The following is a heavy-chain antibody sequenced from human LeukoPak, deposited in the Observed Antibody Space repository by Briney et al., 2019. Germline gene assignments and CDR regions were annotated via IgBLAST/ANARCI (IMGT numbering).Heavy chain of an antibody. V-gene: IGHV3-48*02. CDR3: ARGNDYGFDY. Sequence: PGGSLRLSCAASGFTFSSYSMNWVRQAPGKGLEWVSHIRITTTTYYADSVKGRFTISRDNAKNSLFLQMNGLRDEDTAVYYCARGNDYGFDYWGQGALVTVSS. D-gene: IGHD4/OR15-4a*01. CDR1: GFTFSSYS. CDR2: IRITTTT. J-gene: IGHJ4*02.